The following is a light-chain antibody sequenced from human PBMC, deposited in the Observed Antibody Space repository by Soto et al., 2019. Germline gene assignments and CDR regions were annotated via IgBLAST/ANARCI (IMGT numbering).Light chain of an antibody. V-gene: IGLV1-40*01. CDR1: NSNIGADYE. CDR3: QSFDSSLPGPI. Sequence: QSVLTQPPSVSGAPGQRVTISCTGSNSNIGADYEVHWYQQFPGTAPKLLISNNTNRPSGVPDRFSGSRSGTSASLAITGLQSEDEADYYCQSFDSSLPGPILGVWTKLTVL. J-gene: IGLJ2*01. CDR2: NNT.